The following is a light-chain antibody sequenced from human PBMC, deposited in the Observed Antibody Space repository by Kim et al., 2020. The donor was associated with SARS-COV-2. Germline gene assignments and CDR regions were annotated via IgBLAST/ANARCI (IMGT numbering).Light chain of an antibody. J-gene: IGKJ1*01. Sequence: ASVRDRLPITCRASQNGYTWWAWYQQTPGSAPKLLIYRSSGLQSGVPSRFCGSGSGTDFTLTNTSLQPDDFATYYCQQYNTYPVAFGQGTKVDI. CDR2: RSS. CDR3: QQYNTYPVA. CDR1: QNGYTW. V-gene: IGKV1-5*03.